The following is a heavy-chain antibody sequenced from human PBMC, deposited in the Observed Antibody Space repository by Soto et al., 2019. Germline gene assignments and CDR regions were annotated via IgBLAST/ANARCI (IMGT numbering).Heavy chain of an antibody. CDR1: GFTFSSYG. CDR3: ARDPLWFGQEGGMDV. V-gene: IGHV3-33*01. Sequence: PGGSLRLSCAASGFTFSSYGMHWVRQAPGKGLEWVAVIWYDGSNKYYADSVKGRFTISRDNSKNTLYLQMNSLRAEDTAVYYCARDPLWFGQEGGMDVWGQGTTVTVSS. D-gene: IGHD3-10*01. CDR2: IWYDGSNK. J-gene: IGHJ6*02.